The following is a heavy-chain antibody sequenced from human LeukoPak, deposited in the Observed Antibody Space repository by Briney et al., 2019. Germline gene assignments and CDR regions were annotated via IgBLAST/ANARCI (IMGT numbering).Heavy chain of an antibody. Sequence: ASVKVSCKASGYTFTGSYMHWVRQAPGQGLESMGWINPNSGGTNYAQKFQGRVTMTRDTSISTAYMELSRLRSDDTAVYYCARGGQPLTAMVGDYCGQGTLVTVSS. CDR2: INPNSGGT. CDR3: ARGGQPLTAMVGDY. J-gene: IGHJ4*02. V-gene: IGHV1-2*02. CDR1: GYTFTGSY. D-gene: IGHD5-18*01.